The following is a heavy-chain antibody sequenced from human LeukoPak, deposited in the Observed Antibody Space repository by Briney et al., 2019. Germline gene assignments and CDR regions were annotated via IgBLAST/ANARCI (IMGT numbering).Heavy chain of an antibody. Sequence: PSETLSLTCTVSGDSISRYYWSWIRQPAGKGLEWIGRIYTSGSTNYNPSLKSRVTMSVDTSKNQFSLKLSSVTAADTAVYYCARNGYYDSSGYYHLAFDIWGQGTMVTVSS. CDR2: IYTSGST. J-gene: IGHJ3*02. D-gene: IGHD3-22*01. CDR3: ARNGYYDSSGYYHLAFDI. CDR1: GDSISRYY. V-gene: IGHV4-4*07.